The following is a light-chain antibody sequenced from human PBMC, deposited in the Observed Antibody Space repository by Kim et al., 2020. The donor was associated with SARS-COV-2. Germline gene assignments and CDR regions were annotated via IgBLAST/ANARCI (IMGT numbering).Light chain of an antibody. CDR3: AAWDDSLSGRGV. Sequence: QRVTISWSGSTSNVGRNTVSWYQHLPGAAPKLLIHNNDQRPSGVPDRFSGSQSGTSASLAISALQADDEAIYYCAAWDDSLSGRGVFGGGTQLTVL. CDR1: TSNVGRNT. CDR2: NND. V-gene: IGLV1-44*01. J-gene: IGLJ3*02.